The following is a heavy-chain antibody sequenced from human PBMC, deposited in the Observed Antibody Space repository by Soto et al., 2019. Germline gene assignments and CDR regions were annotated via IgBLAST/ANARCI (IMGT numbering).Heavy chain of an antibody. V-gene: IGHV2-5*01. CDR3: VHRRITMTFGY. Sequence: QITLKESGPTLVKPTQTLTLTCTFSGFSLSTSGVGVGWIRQPPGKALEWLALIYWNDDKRYSPSLKNRLTITKDTSKNQVVLTMTDXDPVDTATYYCVHRRITMTFGYWGQGSLVTVSS. CDR1: GFSLSTSGVG. J-gene: IGHJ4*02. D-gene: IGHD3-22*01. CDR2: IYWNDDK.